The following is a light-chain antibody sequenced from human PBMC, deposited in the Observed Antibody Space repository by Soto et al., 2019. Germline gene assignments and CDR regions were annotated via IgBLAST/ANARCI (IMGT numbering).Light chain of an antibody. CDR3: QQYGSSPLYT. CDR1: QIVSSSY. Sequence: EIVLTQSPGTLSLSPGERATLSCRASQIVSSSYLAWYQQKPGQAPRLLIYGASSRATGIPDTFSGSGSGTDFTLTISRLEPEDFAVYYCQQYGSSPLYTFGQGTKLEIK. V-gene: IGKV3-20*01. CDR2: GAS. J-gene: IGKJ2*01.